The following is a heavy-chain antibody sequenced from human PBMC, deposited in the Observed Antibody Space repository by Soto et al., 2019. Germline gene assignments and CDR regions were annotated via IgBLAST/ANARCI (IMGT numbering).Heavy chain of an antibody. CDR3: AKEITAAGDFDY. CDR2: ISNDGSNE. CDR1: GFTFSSYG. D-gene: IGHD6-25*01. Sequence: QVQLVESGGGVVQPGRSLRLSCVASGFTFSSYGIHWVRQAPGKGLEWVAVISNDGSNEYYADSVKGRFTISRDNSKNTLYLQMDSLRPEDTAVYYCAKEITAAGDFDYWGHGTLVTVSS. J-gene: IGHJ4*01. V-gene: IGHV3-30*18.